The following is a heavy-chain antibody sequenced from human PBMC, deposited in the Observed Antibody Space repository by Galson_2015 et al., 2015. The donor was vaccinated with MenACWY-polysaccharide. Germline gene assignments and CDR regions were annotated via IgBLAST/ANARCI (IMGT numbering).Heavy chain of an antibody. CDR3: ARAGITMPNSRDAFDI. Sequence: SVKVSCKASGYTFTNYAINWVRQAPGQGLEWLGWINTNTGNPTYAQGFTGQFVFSLDTSVSTTYLQVSSLKAEDTAVYYCARAGITMPNSRDAFDIWGQGTLVTVSS. V-gene: IGHV7-4-1*02. CDR1: GYTFTNYA. J-gene: IGHJ3*02. CDR2: INTNTGNP. D-gene: IGHD3-10*01.